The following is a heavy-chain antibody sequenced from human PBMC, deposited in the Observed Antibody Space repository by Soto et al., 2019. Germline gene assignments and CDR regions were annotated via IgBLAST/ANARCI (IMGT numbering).Heavy chain of an antibody. CDR3: ASPPIVATTVNYYYGMDV. Sequence: QVQLVQSGAEVKKPGSPVKVSCKASGGTFSSYAISWVRQAPGQGLEWMGGIIPIFGTANYAQKFQGRVPITADETTNTALLELSSLRSEDTAVYYCASPPIVATTVNYYYGMDVWGQGPTVTVYS. CDR2: IIPIFGTA. V-gene: IGHV1-69*12. D-gene: IGHD5-12*01. J-gene: IGHJ6*02. CDR1: GGTFSSYA.